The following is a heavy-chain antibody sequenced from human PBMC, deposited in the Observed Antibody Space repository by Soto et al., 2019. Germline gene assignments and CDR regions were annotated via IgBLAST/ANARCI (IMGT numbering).Heavy chain of an antibody. J-gene: IGHJ4*02. CDR2: INAGNGNT. CDR1: GYTFTSYA. CDR3: ARARSDYYDSSGYFHYFDY. D-gene: IGHD3-22*01. Sequence: ASVKVSCKASGYTFTSYAMHWVRQAPGQSLEWMGWINAGNGNTKYSQKFQGGVTITRDTSASTAYMELSSLRSEDTAVYYCARARSDYYDSSGYFHYFDYWGQGTLVTVSS. V-gene: IGHV1-3*01.